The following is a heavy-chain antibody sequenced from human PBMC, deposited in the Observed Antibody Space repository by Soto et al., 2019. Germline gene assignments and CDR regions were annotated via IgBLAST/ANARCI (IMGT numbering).Heavy chain of an antibody. J-gene: IGHJ4*02. CDR2: IIPIFGTA. CDR3: ARDPAIPHYYDSSGYYFHY. D-gene: IGHD3-22*01. V-gene: IGHV1-69*13. Sequence: ASVKVSCKASGGTFSSYAISWVRQAPGQGLEWMGGIIPIFGTANYAQKFQGRATITADESTSTAYMELSSLRSEDTAVYYCARDPAIPHYYDSSGYYFHYWGQGTMVTVSS. CDR1: GGTFSSYA.